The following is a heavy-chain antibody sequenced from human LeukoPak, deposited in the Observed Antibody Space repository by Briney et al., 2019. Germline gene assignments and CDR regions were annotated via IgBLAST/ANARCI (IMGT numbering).Heavy chain of an antibody. CDR3: AKRRGLELLYYYYMDV. D-gene: IGHD1-7*01. V-gene: IGHV3-23*01. Sequence: GGSLRLSCAASGFTFRSYGIHWVRQAPGKGLEWVSAISGSGGSTYYADSVKGRFTISRDNSKNTLFLQMNSLRAEDTAVYYCAKRRGLELLYYYYMDVWGKGTTVTVSS. CDR2: ISGSGGST. J-gene: IGHJ6*03. CDR1: GFTFRSYG.